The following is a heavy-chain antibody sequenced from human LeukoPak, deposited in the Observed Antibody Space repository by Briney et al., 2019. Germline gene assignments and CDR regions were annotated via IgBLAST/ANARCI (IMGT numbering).Heavy chain of an antibody. J-gene: IGHJ4*02. Sequence: ASVKVSFKSSVYTFTSYYMYWVRQAPGQGLEWMGIINPSGGSTSYAQKFQGRVTMTRDTSTSTVYMELSSLRSEDTAVYYCARDSGMVRGTVDYWGQGTLVTVSS. CDR2: INPSGGST. CDR3: ARDSGMVRGTVDY. V-gene: IGHV1-46*01. D-gene: IGHD3-10*01. CDR1: VYTFTSYY.